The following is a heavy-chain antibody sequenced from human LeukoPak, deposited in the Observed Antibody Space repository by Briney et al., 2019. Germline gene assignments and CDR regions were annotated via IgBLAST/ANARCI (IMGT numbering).Heavy chain of an antibody. Sequence: GGSLRLSCAASGVTFSSYAMSWVRQAPGKGLEWVSAISGSGGSTYYADSVKGRFAISRDNSKNTLYLQMNSLRAEDTAVDYCAKAGGVVVVPAAIDFDYWGQGTLVTVSS. CDR3: AKAGGVVVVPAAIDFDY. J-gene: IGHJ4*02. D-gene: IGHD2-2*02. V-gene: IGHV3-23*01. CDR1: GVTFSSYA. CDR2: ISGSGGST.